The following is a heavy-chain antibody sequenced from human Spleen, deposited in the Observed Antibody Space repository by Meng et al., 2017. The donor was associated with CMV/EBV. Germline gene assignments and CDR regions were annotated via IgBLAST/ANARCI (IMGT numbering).Heavy chain of an antibody. CDR3: AKESYDFPFDY. Sequence: SCAASGFAFDDYTMHWVRQAPGKGLEWVSLISWDGGTTYYADSVKGRFTISRDNSKNSLYLQMNSLTTEDTALYYCAKESYDFPFDYWGQGSLVTVSS. V-gene: IGHV3-43*01. J-gene: IGHJ4*02. D-gene: IGHD3-3*01. CDR1: GFAFDDYT. CDR2: ISWDGGTT.